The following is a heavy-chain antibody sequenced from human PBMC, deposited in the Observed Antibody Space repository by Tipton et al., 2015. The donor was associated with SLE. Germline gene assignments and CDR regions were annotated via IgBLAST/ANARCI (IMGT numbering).Heavy chain of an antibody. CDR3: ARQVVYDTSGYYYFDS. Sequence: TLSLTCTVSGGPIINTNYYWDWIRQSPGKGLEWIGHVLYSGTNNYNPSLKSRVTISVDTSKSQFSLRLNSVTAADTAVYYCARQVVYDTSGYYYFDSWGQGTLVTVSS. J-gene: IGHJ4*02. V-gene: IGHV4-39*01. CDR1: GGPIINTNYY. CDR2: VLYSGTN. D-gene: IGHD3-22*01.